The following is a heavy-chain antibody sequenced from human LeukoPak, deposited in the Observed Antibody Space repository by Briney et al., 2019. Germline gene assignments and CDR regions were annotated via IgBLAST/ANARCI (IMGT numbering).Heavy chain of an antibody. CDR2: IYYSGST. J-gene: IGHJ5*02. V-gene: IGHV4-59*08. Sequence: PSETLSLTCTVSGGSISSYYWSWIRQPPGKGLEWIGYIYYSGSTNYNPSLKSRVTISVDTSKNQFSLKLSSVTAADTAVYYCARPGVYYDSSGYRADWFDPWGQGTLVTVSS. CDR3: ARPGVYYDSSGYRADWFDP. CDR1: GGSISSYY. D-gene: IGHD3-22*01.